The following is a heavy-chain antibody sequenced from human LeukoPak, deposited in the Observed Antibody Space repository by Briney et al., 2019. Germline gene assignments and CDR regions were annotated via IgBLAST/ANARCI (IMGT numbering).Heavy chain of an antibody. CDR2: IYYSRNT. J-gene: IGHJ4*02. D-gene: IGHD3-10*01. Sequence: ETLFLTCTVSGGSISSYYWSWIRQPPGKGLEWTGYIYYSRNTYYNPSLKSRVTISVDTSKNQFSLKLSSVTAADTAVYYCARDGLTMIRGGHYWGQGTLVIFSS. CDR3: ARDGLTMIRGGHY. CDR1: GGSISSYY. V-gene: IGHV4-59*12.